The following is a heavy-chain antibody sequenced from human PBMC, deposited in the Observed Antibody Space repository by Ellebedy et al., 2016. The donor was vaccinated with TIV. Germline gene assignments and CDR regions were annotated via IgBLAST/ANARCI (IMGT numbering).Heavy chain of an antibody. Sequence: SETLSLTXSVSGFSISSGYYWAWIRQSPGRGPEWITTIYQIESTYYNPSLKSRLSVSVDMSKNQFSLHLRSVTAADSAVYYCARGTDWFDPWGTGIMVTVSS. CDR1: GFSISSGYY. CDR3: ARGTDWFDP. CDR2: IYQIEST. V-gene: IGHV4-38-2*02. J-gene: IGHJ5*02.